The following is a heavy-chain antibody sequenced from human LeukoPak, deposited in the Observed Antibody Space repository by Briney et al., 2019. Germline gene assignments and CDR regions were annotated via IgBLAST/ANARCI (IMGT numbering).Heavy chain of an antibody. CDR3: AKVELWSGELSWFDP. CDR1: GFTFSSYA. J-gene: IGHJ5*02. V-gene: IGHV3-23*01. CDR2: ISGSGGST. D-gene: IGHD3-10*01. Sequence: GGSLRLSCAASGFTFSSYAMSWVRQAPGKGLEWVSAISGSGGSTYYADSVKGRFTISRDNSKNTLYLQMNSLRAEDTAVYYCAKVELWSGELSWFDPWGQGTLVTVSS.